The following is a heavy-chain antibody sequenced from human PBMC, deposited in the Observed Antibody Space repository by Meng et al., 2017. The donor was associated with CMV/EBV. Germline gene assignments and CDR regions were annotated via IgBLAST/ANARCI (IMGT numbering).Heavy chain of an antibody. CDR3: ARSAGGYFDL. Sequence: EGQLVESGGVLVQPGVSVTLPCAASGFTFSSYWMHWVRQAPGKGLVWVSRITSDGSNTIYADSVKRRFTISRDNAKNTLYLQMNSLRAEDTAVYYCARSAGGYFDLWGRGTLVTVSS. V-gene: IGHV3-74*01. J-gene: IGHJ2*01. CDR1: GFTFSSYW. CDR2: ITSDGSNT.